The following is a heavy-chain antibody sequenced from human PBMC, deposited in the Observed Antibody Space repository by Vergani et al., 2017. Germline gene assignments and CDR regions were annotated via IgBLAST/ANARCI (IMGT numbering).Heavy chain of an antibody. J-gene: IGHJ6*03. V-gene: IGHV3-33*06. CDR3: AKDWGGCNSISCSYYMDV. CDR1: GFRFSSYG. CDR2: IWYDGSNK. Sequence: QVQLVESGGGVVQPGRSLRLSCAASGFRFSSYGMNWVRQAPGKGLEWVAVIWYDGSNKYYADSVKGRFTISRDNSKNTVNLQMNSLRVDDTAVYYCAKDWGGCNSISCSYYMDVWGKGTTVTV. D-gene: IGHD2/OR15-2a*01.